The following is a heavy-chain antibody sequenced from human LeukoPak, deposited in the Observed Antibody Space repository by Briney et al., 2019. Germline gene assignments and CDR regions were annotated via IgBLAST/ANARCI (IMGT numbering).Heavy chain of an antibody. Sequence: GGSLRLSCAASGFTFSSHYIHWVRQVPGKGLVWVSRIDPAGRSTIYADSVKGRFTISRDNAKNSLYLQMSSLRAEDTAVYYCTRVEETATTAAIIRKYSYYYYYMDVWGKGNTVTVSS. D-gene: IGHD4-11*01. CDR1: GFTFSSHY. CDR3: TRVEETATTAAIIRKYSYYYYYMDV. J-gene: IGHJ6*03. CDR2: IDPAGRST. V-gene: IGHV3-74*01.